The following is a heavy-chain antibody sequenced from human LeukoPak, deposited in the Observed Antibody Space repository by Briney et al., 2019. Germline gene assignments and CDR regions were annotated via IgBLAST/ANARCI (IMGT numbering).Heavy chain of an antibody. CDR1: GFTFRSYS. D-gene: IGHD3-10*01. J-gene: IGHJ4*02. CDR3: ARLIEDVLLWFGELSPLDY. Sequence: GGSLRLSCAASGFTFRSYSMNWVRQAPGKGLEWVSSISSSSSYIYYADSVKGRFTISRDNAKNSLYLQMNSLRAEDTAVYYCARLIEDVLLWFGELSPLDYWGQGTLVTVSS. V-gene: IGHV3-21*01. CDR2: ISSSSSYI.